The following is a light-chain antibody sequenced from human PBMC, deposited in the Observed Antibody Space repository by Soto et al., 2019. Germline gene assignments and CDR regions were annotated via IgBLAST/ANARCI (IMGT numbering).Light chain of an antibody. V-gene: IGKV1-39*01. CDR1: QSISDY. J-gene: IGKJ1*01. CDR2: AAS. CDR3: QQSFITPWT. Sequence: DIQMTQSPSTLSASVGDRVTITCRASQSISDYLNWYQQKPGEAPNVLIYAASSLHSGVPSRFSGSGSETHFTLTISSLQPEDFATYFCQQSFITPWTFGQGTKV.